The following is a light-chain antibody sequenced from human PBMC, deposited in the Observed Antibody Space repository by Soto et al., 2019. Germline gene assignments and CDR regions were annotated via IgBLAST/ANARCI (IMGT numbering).Light chain of an antibody. CDR2: DAS. V-gene: IGKV3-15*01. CDR3: QQYNNWPPYT. CDR1: QSVSSN. Sequence: EIVMTQFPATLSVSPGERATLSCRASQSVSSNLAWYQQKPGQAPRLLIYDASTRATGIPARFSGSGSGTEFTLTIGSLQSEDFAVYYSQQYNNWPPYTFGQGTKVDIK. J-gene: IGKJ2*01.